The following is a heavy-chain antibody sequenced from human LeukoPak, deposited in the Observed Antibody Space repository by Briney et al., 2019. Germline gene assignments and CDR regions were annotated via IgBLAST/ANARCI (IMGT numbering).Heavy chain of an antibody. D-gene: IGHD3-22*01. J-gene: IGHJ4*02. V-gene: IGHV1-2*02. Sequence: ASVTVSFKASGYTFTENYIHWVRQAPGQGLEWMGLINPYTGAANYTQNFQGRVTMTRDTSVSTAYMHLSGLRSDDTAVYYCARGKSGYSPWGQGTPVTVAS. CDR1: GYTFTENY. CDR3: ARGKSGYSP. CDR2: INPYTGAA.